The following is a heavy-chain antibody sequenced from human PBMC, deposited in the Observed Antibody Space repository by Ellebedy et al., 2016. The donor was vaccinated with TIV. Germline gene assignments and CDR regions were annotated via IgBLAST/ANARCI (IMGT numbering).Heavy chain of an antibody. V-gene: IGHV3-23*01. Sequence: GGSLRLSFAASGFTFSNFAMHWVRQAPGKGLEWLSVISGDGIIKYHVDFARGRFTITRDNSKNTLYLQMDRLTAEDTAVYFCAKGSSSGFNYDRVGFEYWGQGTLVTVSS. D-gene: IGHD3-22*01. CDR3: AKGSSSGFNYDRVGFEY. CDR1: GFTFSNFA. J-gene: IGHJ4*01. CDR2: ISGDGIIK.